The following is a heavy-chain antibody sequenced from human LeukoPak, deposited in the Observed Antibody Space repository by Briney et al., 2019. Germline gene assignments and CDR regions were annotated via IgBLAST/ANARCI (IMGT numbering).Heavy chain of an antibody. CDR2: ISAYNGNT. CDR3: ARRSGDIVIVPAALTTKYYYYYMDV. Sequence: ASVKVSCKASGYTFTSYGISWVRQAPGQGLEWMGWISAYNGNTNYAQNLQGRVTMTTDTSTSTAYMELRSLRSDDTAVYYCARRSGDIVIVPAALTTKYYYYYMDVWGKGITVTVSS. D-gene: IGHD2-2*01. J-gene: IGHJ6*03. V-gene: IGHV1-18*01. CDR1: GYTFTSYG.